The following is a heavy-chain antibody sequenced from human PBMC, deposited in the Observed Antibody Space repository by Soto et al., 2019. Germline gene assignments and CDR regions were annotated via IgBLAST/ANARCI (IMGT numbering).Heavy chain of an antibody. D-gene: IGHD2-21*01. V-gene: IGHV3-30*18. CDR2: ITYDGSNK. Sequence: GGSLRLSCAASGFTFSNYGIHWVRQAPGKGLEWVAVITYDGSNKYYADSVKGRFTISRDNSKNTVYLQMSSLRPVDTAVYYCAKPPLIGESENFQHWGRGTLVTVS. CDR3: AKPPLIGESENFQH. J-gene: IGHJ1*01. CDR1: GFTFSNYG.